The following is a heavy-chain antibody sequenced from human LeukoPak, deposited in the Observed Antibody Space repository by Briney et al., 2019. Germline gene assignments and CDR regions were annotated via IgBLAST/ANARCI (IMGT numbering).Heavy chain of an antibody. CDR2: ISHSGSTI. Sequence: GGSLRLSCAASGYMFSDYYMSWIRQAPEKGLEWLSYISHSGSTIYYADSVKGRFTISRDNAKNSLYLQMNSLRAEDTALYYCARGEVAEHYDAFDIWGQGTMVTVSS. V-gene: IGHV3-11*04. CDR3: ARGEVAEHYDAFDI. J-gene: IGHJ3*02. CDR1: GYMFSDYY. D-gene: IGHD5-12*01.